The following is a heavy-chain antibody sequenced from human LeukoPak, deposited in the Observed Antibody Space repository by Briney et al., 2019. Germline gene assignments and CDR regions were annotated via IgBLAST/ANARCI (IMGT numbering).Heavy chain of an antibody. Sequence: SETLSLTCTVSGGSISSSSYYWGWIRQPPGKGLEWIGSIYYSGSTYYNPSLKSRVTISVDTSKNQFSLKLSSVTAADTAVYYCARGYYDYVWGSYRSYFDYWGQGTLVTVSS. CDR1: GGSISSSSYY. CDR2: IYYSGST. J-gene: IGHJ4*02. V-gene: IGHV4-39*07. D-gene: IGHD3-16*02. CDR3: ARGYYDYVWGSYRSYFDY.